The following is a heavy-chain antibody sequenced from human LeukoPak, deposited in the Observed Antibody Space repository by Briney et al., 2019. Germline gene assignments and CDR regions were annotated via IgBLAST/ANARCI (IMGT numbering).Heavy chain of an antibody. CDR3: ARRRGTRSSTSWYQGWFDP. D-gene: IGHD2-2*01. V-gene: IGHV3-66*04. Sequence: GGSLRLSCAASGFSVSNNYMSWVRQAPGKGLEWVSVIYSGGSTFYADSVKGRFTISRDNSKNTLYLQMNSLRAEDTAVYYCARRRGTRSSTSWYQGWFDPWGQGTLVTVSS. J-gene: IGHJ5*02. CDR1: GFSVSNNY. CDR2: IYSGGST.